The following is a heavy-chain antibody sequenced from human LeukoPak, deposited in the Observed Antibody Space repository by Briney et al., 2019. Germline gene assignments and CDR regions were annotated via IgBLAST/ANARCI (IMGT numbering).Heavy chain of an antibody. CDR1: GFTFSSYW. J-gene: IGHJ6*02. D-gene: IGHD5-24*01. CDR2: INGDGSST. Sequence: PGRSLRLSCAASGFTFSSYWMHWVRKAPGKGLVWVSRINGDGSSTSYADSVKGRFTISRDNAKNTLYLQMNSLRAEDTAVYYCARDRGYVMDVWGQGTTVTVSS. CDR3: ARDRGYVMDV. V-gene: IGHV3-74*01.